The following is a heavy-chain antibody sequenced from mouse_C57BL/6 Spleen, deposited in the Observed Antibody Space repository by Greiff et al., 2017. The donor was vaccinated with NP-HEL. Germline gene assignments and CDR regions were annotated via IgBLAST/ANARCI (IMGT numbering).Heavy chain of an antibody. CDR2: IYPRSGNT. J-gene: IGHJ2*01. Sequence: QVQLQQSGAELARPGASVKLSCKASGYTFTSYGISWVKQRTGQGLEWIGEIYPRSGNTYYNEKLKGKATLTADKSSSTAYMELLSLTSEDSAVYFCARTGGLRGRGFDYWGQGTTRTVSS. CDR1: GYTFTSYG. D-gene: IGHD2-4*01. CDR3: ARTGGLRGRGFDY. V-gene: IGHV1-81*01.